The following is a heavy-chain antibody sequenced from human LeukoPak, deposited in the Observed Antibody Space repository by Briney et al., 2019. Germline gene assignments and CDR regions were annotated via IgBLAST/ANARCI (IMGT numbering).Heavy chain of an antibody. Sequence: SETLSLTCTVSGGSISSSSYYWGWIRQPPGKGLEWIGSIYYSGSTYYNPSLKSRVTISVDTSKNQFSLKLGSVTAADTAVYYCACSTSSQGYYGMDVWGQGTTVTVSS. CDR2: IYYSGST. CDR3: ACSTSSQGYYGMDV. V-gene: IGHV4-39*01. J-gene: IGHJ6*02. CDR1: GGSISSSSYY. D-gene: IGHD2-2*01.